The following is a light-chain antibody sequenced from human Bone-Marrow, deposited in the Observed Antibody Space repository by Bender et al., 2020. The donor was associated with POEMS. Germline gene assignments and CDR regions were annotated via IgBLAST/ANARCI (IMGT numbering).Light chain of an antibody. CDR3: VAWDASLNGWV. CDR2: DVS. V-gene: IGLV2-11*01. J-gene: IGLJ3*02. CDR1: RSDVGRYNF. Sequence: QSALTQPRSVSGSPGQSVTISCTGTRSDVGRYNFVSWYQQHPGKAPKVLIYDVSERPSGVPDRFSGSKSGTSASLAITGLQSDDEAIYFCVAWDASLNGWVFGGGTKLTVL.